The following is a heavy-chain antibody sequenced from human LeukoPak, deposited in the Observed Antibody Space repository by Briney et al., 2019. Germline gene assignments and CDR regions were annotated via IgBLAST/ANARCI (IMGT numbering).Heavy chain of an antibody. CDR3: AREYYYDSSGYYSHFDY. Sequence: GGSLRLSCAASGFTFSSYGMHWVRQAPGKGLEWVAVIWYDGSNKYYADSVKGRFTISRDNSKNTLNLQMNSLRAEDTAVYYCAREYYYDSSGYYSHFDYWGQGTLVTVSS. D-gene: IGHD3-22*01. V-gene: IGHV3-33*01. J-gene: IGHJ4*02. CDR2: IWYDGSNK. CDR1: GFTFSSYG.